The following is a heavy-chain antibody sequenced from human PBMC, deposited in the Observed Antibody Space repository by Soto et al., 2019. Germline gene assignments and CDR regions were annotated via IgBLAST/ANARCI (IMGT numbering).Heavy chain of an antibody. D-gene: IGHD4-17*01. CDR1: GFTVSSNF. CDR2: IYSGGST. Sequence: GGSLRLSCAASGFTVSSNFMSWVRQAPGKGLEWVSIIYSGGSTYYADSVKGRFTLSRDNSKNTLYLQMSSLGADDTAVYYCASRRNPYGAYDYWGQGTLVTVPQ. J-gene: IGHJ4*02. V-gene: IGHV3-66*01. CDR3: ASRRNPYGAYDY.